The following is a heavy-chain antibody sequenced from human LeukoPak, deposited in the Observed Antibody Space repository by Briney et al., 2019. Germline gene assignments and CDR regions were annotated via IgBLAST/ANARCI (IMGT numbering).Heavy chain of an antibody. D-gene: IGHD2-15*01. J-gene: IGHJ4*02. CDR1: RLTITNYK. CDR2: ISSRGSYI. CDR3: ARWVCCGGSCCSPYDY. Sequence: GGSLRLSSPASRLTITNYKMNCVRQAPGKGLEWVSSISSRGSYIYYADSVKGRFTISRDNAKNSLYLQMNSLRAEDTAVYYCARWVCCGGSCCSPYDYWGQGTLVTVSS. V-gene: IGHV3-21*01.